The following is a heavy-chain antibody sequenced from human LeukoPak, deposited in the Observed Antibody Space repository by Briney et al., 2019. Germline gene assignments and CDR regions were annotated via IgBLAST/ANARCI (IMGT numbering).Heavy chain of an antibody. CDR3: ARELTAAGPGWFDP. D-gene: IGHD6-13*01. J-gene: IGHJ5*02. Sequence: GGSLRLSCAASGFTFSSYEMNWVRQAPGKGLEWVSYISSSGSTIYYADSVKGRFTISRDNAKNSLYLQMNSLGAEDTAVYYCARELTAAGPGWFDPWGQGTLVTVSS. CDR2: ISSSGSTI. V-gene: IGHV3-48*03. CDR1: GFTFSSYE.